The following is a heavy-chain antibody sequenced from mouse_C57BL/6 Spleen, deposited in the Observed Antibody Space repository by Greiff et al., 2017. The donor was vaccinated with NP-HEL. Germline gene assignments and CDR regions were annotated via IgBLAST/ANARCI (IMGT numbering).Heavy chain of an antibody. CDR3: ARSALWNFDY. CDR1: GFNIKNTY. Sequence: EVQLQQSVAELVRPGASVKLSCTASGFNIKNTYMPWVKQRPEQGLEWIGRIDPANGNTKYAPKFQGKATITADTSSNTAYLQLSSLTSEDTAIYYCARSALWNFDYWGQGTTLTVSS. J-gene: IGHJ2*01. V-gene: IGHV14-3*01. D-gene: IGHD1-1*02. CDR2: IDPANGNT.